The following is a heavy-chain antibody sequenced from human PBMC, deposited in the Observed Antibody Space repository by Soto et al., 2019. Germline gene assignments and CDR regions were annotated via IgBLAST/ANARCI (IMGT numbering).Heavy chain of an antibody. CDR2: ISSSSTM. D-gene: IGHD1-26*01. V-gene: IGHV3-48*02. CDR1: GFTFSSYS. Sequence: PSESLRLSCAASGFTFSSYSMNWVRQAPGKGLEWVSYISSSSTMYYADSVKGRFTISRDNAKNPLFLHMNSLTDEDTAVYYCARDWIAADSVSYYGDYWGQGTLVTVSS. J-gene: IGHJ4*02. CDR3: ARDWIAADSVSYYGDY.